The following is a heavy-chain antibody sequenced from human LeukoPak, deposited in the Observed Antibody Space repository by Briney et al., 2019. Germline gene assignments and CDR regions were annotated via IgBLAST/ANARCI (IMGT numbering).Heavy chain of an antibody. D-gene: IGHD6-19*01. V-gene: IGHV1-2*06. CDR1: GYTFTGYY. CDR3: ARDRQWLVRGAFDI. Sequence: ASVKVSCKASGYTFTGYYMHWVRQAPGQGLEWMGRINPNSGGTNYAQKFQGRVTMTRDTSISTAYTELSRLRSDDTAAYYCARDRQWLVRGAFDIWGQGTMVTVSS. J-gene: IGHJ3*02. CDR2: INPNSGGT.